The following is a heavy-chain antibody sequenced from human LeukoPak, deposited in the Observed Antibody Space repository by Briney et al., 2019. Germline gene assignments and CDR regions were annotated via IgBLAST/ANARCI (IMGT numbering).Heavy chain of an antibody. Sequence: GSLRLSCAASGFTFSSYWMSWVRQPPGKGLEWIGEINHSGSTNYNPSLKSRVTISVDTSKNQFSLKLSSVTAADTAVYYCARDVGSSDAFDIWGQGTMVIVSS. CDR2: INHSGST. CDR1: GFTFSSYW. D-gene: IGHD3-10*01. V-gene: IGHV4-34*01. J-gene: IGHJ3*02. CDR3: ARDVGSSDAFDI.